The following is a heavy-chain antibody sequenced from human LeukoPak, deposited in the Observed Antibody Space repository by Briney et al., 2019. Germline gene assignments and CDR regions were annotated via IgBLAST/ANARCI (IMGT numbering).Heavy chain of an antibody. CDR2: IYSGGST. V-gene: IGHV3-66*01. D-gene: IGHD4-17*01. Sequence: GGSLRLSCAASGFTVSSNYMSWVRQAPGKGLEWVSVIYSGGSTYYADSVKGRFTISSDNSKNTLYLQMNSLRAEDTAVYYCARNDYGGNSQFDYWGQGTLVTVSS. CDR3: ARNDYGGNSQFDY. J-gene: IGHJ4*02. CDR1: GFTVSSNY.